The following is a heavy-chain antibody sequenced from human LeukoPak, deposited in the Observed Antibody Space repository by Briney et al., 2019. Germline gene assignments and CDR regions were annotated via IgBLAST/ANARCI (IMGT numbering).Heavy chain of an antibody. CDR2: FDPEVYKT. V-gene: IGHV1-24*01. Sequence: GASVKVSCKVSVDTLSVSSMFWVRQALGKGLGWRVHFDPEVYKTVYAQKLQGRVNMTEDTSTDTAYMELSSLRSEDTAVYDCARDAVDYYDSSGYPDAFDIWGQGTMVTVSS. J-gene: IGHJ3*02. CDR3: ARDAVDYYDSSGYPDAFDI. CDR1: VDTLSVSS. D-gene: IGHD3-22*01.